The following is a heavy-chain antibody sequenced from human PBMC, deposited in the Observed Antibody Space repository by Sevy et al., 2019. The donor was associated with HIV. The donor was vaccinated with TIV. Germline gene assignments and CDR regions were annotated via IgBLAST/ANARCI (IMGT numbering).Heavy chain of an antibody. CDR1: GYTFTDTGYY. CDR3: ARESDDFWTGPVDYDYGMDV. J-gene: IGHJ6*02. CDR2: INPKSGAT. Sequence: ASVKVSCKASGYTFTDTGYYVHWVRQAPGQGLEWMGWINPKSGATNYAQKFQGRVTMTRDTSVSTANMELSRLRSDDTAGYYCARESDDFWTGPVDYDYGMDVWGQGTTVTVSS. D-gene: IGHD3-3*01. V-gene: IGHV1-2*02.